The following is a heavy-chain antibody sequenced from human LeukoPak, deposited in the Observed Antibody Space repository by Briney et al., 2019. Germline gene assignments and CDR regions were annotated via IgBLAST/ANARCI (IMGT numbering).Heavy chain of an antibody. J-gene: IGHJ4*02. CDR3: ARALRYYSDSSGYAFDY. Sequence: SVKVSCKASGGTFRSFAISWVRQAPGQGLEWMGGIIPIFRTANYAQKFQGRATITADESTSTAYMELSSLRPEDTAVYYCARALRYYSDSSGYAFDYWGQGTLVTVSS. CDR1: GGTFRSFA. V-gene: IGHV1-69*13. CDR2: IIPIFRTA. D-gene: IGHD3-22*01.